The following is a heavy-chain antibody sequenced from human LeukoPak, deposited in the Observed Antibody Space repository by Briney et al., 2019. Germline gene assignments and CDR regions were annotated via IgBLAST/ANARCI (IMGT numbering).Heavy chain of an antibody. J-gene: IGHJ3*02. D-gene: IGHD6-13*01. V-gene: IGHV3-30*02. CDR1: GFTFSIYG. CDR3: AKSSSSWSPFDI. CDR2: IRNDGSNK. Sequence: GGSLKLSCAASGFTFSIYGMHWVRQAPGKGLEWVAFIRNDGSNKYYGDSVKGRFTISRDNSKNALYLQMNSLRAEDTAVYYCAKSSSSWSPFDIWGQGTMVTVSS.